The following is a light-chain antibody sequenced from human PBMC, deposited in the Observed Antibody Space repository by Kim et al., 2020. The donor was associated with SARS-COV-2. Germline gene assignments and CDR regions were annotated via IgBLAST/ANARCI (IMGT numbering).Light chain of an antibody. Sequence: LSPGERATLACRASQSVRSSYLAWYQQKPGQAPRLLMYGAYNRATGIPDRFSGSGSGTDFTLTISRLEPEDFAVYYCQQYGSAPDTFAQGTKLEI. CDR3: QQYGSAPDT. CDR1: QSVRSSY. V-gene: IGKV3-20*01. CDR2: GAY. J-gene: IGKJ2*01.